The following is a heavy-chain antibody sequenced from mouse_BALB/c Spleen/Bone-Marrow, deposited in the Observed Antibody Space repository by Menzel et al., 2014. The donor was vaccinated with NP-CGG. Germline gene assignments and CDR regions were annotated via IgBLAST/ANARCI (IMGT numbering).Heavy chain of an antibody. D-gene: IGHD2-4*01. Sequence: QVQLQQSGAELVRPGVSVKTSCKGSGYTFTDYTMHWVKQSHAKSLEWIGVISTYYGDASYNQKFKGKATMTVDKSSSTAYMELARLTSEDSAIYYCARVITTGYYGMDYRGQGTSVTVSS. CDR1: GYTFTDYT. J-gene: IGHJ4*01. V-gene: IGHV1S137*01. CDR2: ISTYYGDA. CDR3: ARVITTGYYGMDY.